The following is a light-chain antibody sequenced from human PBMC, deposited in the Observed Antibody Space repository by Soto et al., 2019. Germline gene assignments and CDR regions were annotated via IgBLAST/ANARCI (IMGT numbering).Light chain of an antibody. V-gene: IGKV2-28*01. Sequence: DIVMTQSPLSLTVTPGESASISCWSSQSLLHTNGYNYFDWYLQKPGQSPQLLIYLGSNRASGVPDRFSGRGSGTDFTLRISRVEADDVGVYYCMQALQTPRTFGQGTKLDI. CDR1: QSLLHTNGYNY. J-gene: IGKJ2*01. CDR3: MQALQTPRT. CDR2: LGS.